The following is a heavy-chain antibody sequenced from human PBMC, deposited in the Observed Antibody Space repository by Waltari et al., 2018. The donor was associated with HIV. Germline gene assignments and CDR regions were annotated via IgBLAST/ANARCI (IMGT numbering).Heavy chain of an antibody. CDR2: IYYSGST. J-gene: IGHJ4*02. Sequence: QLQLQESGPGLVKPSETLSLTCTVSGGSISSSSYYWGRIRQPPGKGLELIGSIYYSGSTDYNPSLKSRVTISVDTSKNQFSLKLSSVTAADTAVYYCARSMITFGGVIVLLDYWGQGTLVTVSS. V-gene: IGHV4-39*07. CDR3: ARSMITFGGVIVLLDY. CDR1: GGSISSSSYY. D-gene: IGHD3-16*02.